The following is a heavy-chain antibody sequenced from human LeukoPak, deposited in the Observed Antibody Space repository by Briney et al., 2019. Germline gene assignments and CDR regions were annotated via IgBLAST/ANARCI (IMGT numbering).Heavy chain of an antibody. V-gene: IGHV1-3*01. CDR2: INAGNGNT. D-gene: IGHD2-15*01. J-gene: IGHJ1*01. CDR3: ARDLGKVGARVDSRPGFQH. Sequence: ASVKVSCKASGYTFTSYAMHWVRQAPGQRLEWMGWINAGNGNTKYSQKFQGRVIITRDTSASTAYMELSSLRSEDTAVYYCARDLGKVGARVDSRPGFQHWGQGTLVTVSS. CDR1: GYTFTSYA.